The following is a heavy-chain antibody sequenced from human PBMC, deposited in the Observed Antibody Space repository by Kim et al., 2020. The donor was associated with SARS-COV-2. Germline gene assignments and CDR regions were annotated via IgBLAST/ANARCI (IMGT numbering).Heavy chain of an antibody. CDR2: ISWDGGST. D-gene: IGHD3-22*01. CDR1: GFTFDDYT. J-gene: IGHJ4*02. V-gene: IGHV3-43*01. Sequence: GGSLRLSCAASGFTFDDYTMHWVRQAPGKGLEWVSLISWDGGSTYYADSVKGRFTISRDNSKNSLYLQMNSLRTEDTALYYCATSPPVRVDSSGYYPHWGQGTLVTVSS. CDR3: ATSPPVRVDSSGYYPH.